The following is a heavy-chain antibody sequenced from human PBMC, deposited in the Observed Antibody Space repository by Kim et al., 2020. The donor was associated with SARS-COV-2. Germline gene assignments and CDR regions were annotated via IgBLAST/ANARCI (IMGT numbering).Heavy chain of an antibody. CDR3: TTGSITMVREWSDYYYYGMDV. V-gene: IGHV3-15*01. CDR1: GLTFSNAW. D-gene: IGHD3-10*01. J-gene: IGHJ6*02. Sequence: GGSLRLSCAASGLTFSNAWMSWVRQAPGKGLEWVGRIKSKTDGGTTDYAAPVKGRFTISRDESKNTLYLQMNSLKTEDTAVYYCTTGSITMVREWSDYYYYGMDVWGQGTTVTVSS. CDR2: IKSKTDGGTT.